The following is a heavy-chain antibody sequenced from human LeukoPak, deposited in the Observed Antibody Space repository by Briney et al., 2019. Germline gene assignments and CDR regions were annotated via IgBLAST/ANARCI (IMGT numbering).Heavy chain of an antibody. D-gene: IGHD4-17*01. J-gene: IGHJ4*02. V-gene: IGHV3-30*03. CDR3: ASWGGYGTTVTTPGFDY. CDR1: GFTFSDYN. Sequence: PGGSLRLSCAASGFTFSDYNMRWIRQAPGKGLEWVAVISYDGSNKYYADSVKGRFTISRDNSKNTLYLQMNSLRAEDTAVYYCASWGGYGTTVTTPGFDYWGQGTLVTVSS. CDR2: ISYDGSNK.